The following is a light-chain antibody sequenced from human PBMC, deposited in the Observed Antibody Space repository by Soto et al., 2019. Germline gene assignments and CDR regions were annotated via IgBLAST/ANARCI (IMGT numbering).Light chain of an antibody. Sequence: DIQMTQSPSSMSLSXGDRVTITXXTSQSIGSNLNWYQQRPGKAPKLLIYAASRSQSGVPSRFSGSGSGTDFTLTISSLQPEDFATYYCQQSFNTPLSFGGGTKVDIK. J-gene: IGKJ4*02. CDR1: QSIGSN. V-gene: IGKV1-39*01. CDR2: AAS. CDR3: QQSFNTPLS.